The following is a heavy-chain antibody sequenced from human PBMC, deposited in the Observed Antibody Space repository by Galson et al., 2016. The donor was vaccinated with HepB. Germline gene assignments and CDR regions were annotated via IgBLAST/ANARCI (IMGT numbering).Heavy chain of an antibody. Sequence: SETLSLTCTVSGASISSGCWTWIRLRPEKGLEWIGYIYYSGRTNYNPPLKTPVTIPVDTSKNQFSLTLTSVTAADTSVYHCARSADTAVSRALSAGWLDPWGQGTLVTVS. D-gene: IGHD5-18*01. J-gene: IGHJ5*02. CDR3: ARSADTAVSRALSAGWLDP. CDR2: IYYSGRT. CDR1: GASISSGC. V-gene: IGHV4-59*01.